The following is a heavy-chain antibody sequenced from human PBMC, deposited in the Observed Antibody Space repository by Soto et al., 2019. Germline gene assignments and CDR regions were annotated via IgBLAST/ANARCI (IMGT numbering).Heavy chain of an antibody. V-gene: IGHV3-30-3*01. Sequence: SLRLSCAASGFTFSSYAMHWVRQAPGKGLEWVAVISYDGSNKYYADSVKGRFTISRDNSKNTLYLQMNSLRAEDTAVYYCARDRGYCSSTRGYTYYYYYGMDVWGQGTTVTVSS. CDR1: GFTFSSYA. CDR3: ARDRGYCSSTRGYTYYYYYGMDV. D-gene: IGHD2-2*02. J-gene: IGHJ6*02. CDR2: ISYDGSNK.